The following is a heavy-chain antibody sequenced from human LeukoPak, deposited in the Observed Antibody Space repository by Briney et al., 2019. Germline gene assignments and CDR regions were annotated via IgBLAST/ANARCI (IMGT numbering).Heavy chain of an antibody. Sequence: GGSLRLSCAGSGFTFSNYAMTWVRQSPGKGLEWVSSSSESGSSTYYAHSMKGRFTISRDNSKNTVYLQMNSLRAEDTAVYYCPKDSGITNWLPLESWGQGTLVTVSS. CDR2: SSESGSST. J-gene: IGHJ5*02. CDR1: GFTFSNYA. CDR3: PKDSGITNWLPLES. V-gene: IGHV3-23*01. D-gene: IGHD3-9*01.